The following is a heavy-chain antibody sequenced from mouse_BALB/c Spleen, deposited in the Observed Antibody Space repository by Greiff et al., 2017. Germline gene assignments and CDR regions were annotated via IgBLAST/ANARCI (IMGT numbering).Heavy chain of an antibody. CDR1: GYTFTSYW. J-gene: IGHJ2*01. Sequence: VQLKESGAELARPGASVKLSCKASGYTFTSYWMQWVKQRPGQGLEWIGAIYPGDGDTRYTQKFKGKATLTADKSSSTAYMQLSSLASEDSAVYYCARGNYLDYGGQGTTLTVSS. CDR2: IYPGDGDT. V-gene: IGHV1-87*01. CDR3: ARGNYLDY.